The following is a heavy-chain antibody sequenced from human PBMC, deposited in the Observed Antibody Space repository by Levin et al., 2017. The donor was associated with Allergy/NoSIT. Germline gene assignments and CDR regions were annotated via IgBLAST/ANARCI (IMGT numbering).Heavy chain of an antibody. J-gene: IGHJ1*01. CDR2: MNPNSGNT. Sequence: GESLKISCKASGYTFISFDINWVRQASGQGLEWMGWMNPNSGNTDYAQKFKGRVTMTRNTSTSTAYLELSSLTSEDTAVYYCARSGGYSSSWEIEHWGLGTLVTVSS. CDR3: ARSGGYSSSWEIEH. CDR1: GYTFISFD. D-gene: IGHD6-13*01. V-gene: IGHV1-8*01.